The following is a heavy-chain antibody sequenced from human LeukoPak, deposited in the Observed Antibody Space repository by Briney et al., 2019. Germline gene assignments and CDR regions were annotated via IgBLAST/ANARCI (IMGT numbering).Heavy chain of an antibody. Sequence: ASVKVSCKASGGTFSSYAISWVRQAPGQALEWMGWISAYNGNTNYAQKLQGRVTMTTDTSTSTAYMELRSLRSDDTAVYYCARDSVSSRYYYRMGVWGQGTTVTVSS. J-gene: IGHJ6*02. CDR1: GGTFSSYA. CDR3: ARDSVSSRYYYRMGV. CDR2: ISAYNGNT. D-gene: IGHD6-13*01. V-gene: IGHV1-18*01.